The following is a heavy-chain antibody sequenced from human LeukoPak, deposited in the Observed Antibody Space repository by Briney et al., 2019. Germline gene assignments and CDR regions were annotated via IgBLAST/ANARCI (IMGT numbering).Heavy chain of an antibody. D-gene: IGHD4-11*01. V-gene: IGHV3-23*01. Sequence: PGGSLRLSCAASGFTFSSYAMSWVRQAPGKGLEWVSAISGSGGSTYYADSVKGRFTISRDNAKNSLYLQMNSLRAEDTAVYYCARDLATRDDYWGQGTLVTVSS. CDR2: ISGSGGST. CDR3: ARDLATRDDY. J-gene: IGHJ4*02. CDR1: GFTFSSYA.